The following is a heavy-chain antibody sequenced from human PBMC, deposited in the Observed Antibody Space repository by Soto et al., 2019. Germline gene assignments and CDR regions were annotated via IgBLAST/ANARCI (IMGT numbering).Heavy chain of an antibody. D-gene: IGHD2-2*01. CDR1: GYTFTSYY. V-gene: IGHV1-46*01. CDR2: INPSGGST. J-gene: IGHJ6*02. Sequence: ASVKVSCKASGYTFTSYYMHWVRQAPGQGLEWMGIINPSGGSTSYAQKFQGRATMTRDTSTSTVYMELSSLRSEDTAVYYCARVGGYCSSTSCFKHLGRGMDVWGQGTTVTVSS. CDR3: ARVGGYCSSTSCFKHLGRGMDV.